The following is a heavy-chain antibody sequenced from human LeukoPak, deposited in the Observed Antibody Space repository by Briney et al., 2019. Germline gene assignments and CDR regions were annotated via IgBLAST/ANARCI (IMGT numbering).Heavy chain of an antibody. CDR2: MSSSSSYI. D-gene: IGHD2-2*01. Sequence: GGSLRPSCVASEFTFSDYIMNWVRQAPGKGLEWVSSMSSSSSYIYYADSVKGRFTISRDNAKNSLYLQMNSLRAEDTAVYYCARVLEGYCSSTSCSDFDYWGQGTLVTVSS. J-gene: IGHJ4*02. CDR3: ARVLEGYCSSTSCSDFDY. V-gene: IGHV3-21*01. CDR1: EFTFSDYI.